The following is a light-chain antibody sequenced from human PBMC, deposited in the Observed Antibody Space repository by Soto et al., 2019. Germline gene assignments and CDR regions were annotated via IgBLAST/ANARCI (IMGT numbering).Light chain of an antibody. J-gene: IGLJ1*01. Sequence: QLVLIQPASVSGSPGQSITISCTGTSSDVGGYNYVSWYQQHPGKAPKLMIFDVSSRPSGISSRFSGSKSGNTASLTISGLQAEDEADYYCSSYTSSSTLYVFGTGTKVTVL. CDR1: SSDVGGYNY. CDR2: DVS. CDR3: SSYTSSSTLYV. V-gene: IGLV2-14*01.